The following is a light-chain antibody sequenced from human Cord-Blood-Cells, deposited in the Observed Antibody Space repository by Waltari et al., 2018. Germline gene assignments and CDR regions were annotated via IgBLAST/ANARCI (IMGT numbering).Light chain of an antibody. Sequence: QSALTQPPSASGSPGQSVTIPCTGTSSDVGGYNYVPWYQQHPGKAPKLMIYEVSKRPSGVPDRFSGSKSGNTASLTVSGLQAEDEADYYCSSYAGSNRVFGTGTKVTVL. CDR2: EVS. CDR3: SSYAGSNRV. J-gene: IGLJ1*01. V-gene: IGLV2-8*01. CDR1: SSDVGGYNY.